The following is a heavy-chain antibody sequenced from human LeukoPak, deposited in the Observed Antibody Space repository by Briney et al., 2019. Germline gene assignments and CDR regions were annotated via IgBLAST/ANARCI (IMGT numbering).Heavy chain of an antibody. Sequence: SETLSLTCTVSGGSISSYYWNWIRQRQPAGKGLEWIGHIQIGGSTNYNPSLKSRIIISVDTSKNQFSLKLSSVTAADTAVYYCARGITGITATGSEWGQGTLVTVSS. CDR3: ARGITGITATGSE. V-gene: IGHV4-4*07. CDR1: GGSISSYY. CDR2: IQIGGST. D-gene: IGHD6-13*01. J-gene: IGHJ4*02.